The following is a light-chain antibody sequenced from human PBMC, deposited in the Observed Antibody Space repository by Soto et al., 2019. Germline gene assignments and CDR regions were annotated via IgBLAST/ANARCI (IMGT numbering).Light chain of an antibody. CDR2: GAS. CDR1: QSVGNN. J-gene: IGKJ1*01. Sequence: EIVMTQSPATLSVSPGQRATLSCRASQSVGNNLAWYQQKPGQAPRLLIYGASTREDGIPDRFSGRGSGTEFTLTIASLQPEDCALYYCQQYDNWPPWTFGQGTKVEIK. CDR3: QQYDNWPPWT. V-gene: IGKV3-15*01.